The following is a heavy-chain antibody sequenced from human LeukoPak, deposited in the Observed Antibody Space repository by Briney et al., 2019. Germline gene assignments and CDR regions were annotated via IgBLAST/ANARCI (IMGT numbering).Heavy chain of an antibody. CDR2: ISGSGGST. CDR1: GFTFDDYG. J-gene: IGHJ4*02. Sequence: GGSLRLSCAASGFTFDDYGMSWVRQVPGKGLEWVSAISGSGGSTYYADSVKGRFTISRDNSKNTLYLQMNSLRAEDTAVYYCAKSSAYYYFDYWGQGTLVTVSS. D-gene: IGHD3-10*01. CDR3: AKSSAYYYFDY. V-gene: IGHV3-23*01.